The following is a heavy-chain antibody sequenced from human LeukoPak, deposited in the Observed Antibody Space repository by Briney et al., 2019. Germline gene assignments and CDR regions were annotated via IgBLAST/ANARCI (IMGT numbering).Heavy chain of an antibody. D-gene: IGHD3-3*01. CDR2: ISGSGGST. CDR3: AKDYWEWSRVN. J-gene: IGHJ4*02. Sequence: PGGSLRLSCASSGITFSSRAMSWVRQAPGKGLEWVSVISGSGGSTYYADSVKVRFTISRDNSKDTLYLQMNSLRAEDTAVYDCAKDYWEWSRVNWGQGTLVTVSS. V-gene: IGHV3-23*01. CDR1: GITFSSRA.